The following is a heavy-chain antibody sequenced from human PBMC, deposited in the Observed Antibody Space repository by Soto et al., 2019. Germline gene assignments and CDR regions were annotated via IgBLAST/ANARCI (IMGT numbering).Heavy chain of an antibody. CDR1: GFTVTSNY. V-gene: IGHV3-53*04. J-gene: IGHJ6*03. CDR2: IYSGGST. CDR3: ARILYSNTFYYYYMDV. D-gene: IGHD6-13*01. Sequence: GGSLRLSCAASGFTVTSNYMSWVRQAPGKGLEWVSIIYSGGSTYYADSVKGRFTISRHNSRNTLYLQMNSLRTEDTAVYYCARILYSNTFYYYYMDVWGKGTTGTV.